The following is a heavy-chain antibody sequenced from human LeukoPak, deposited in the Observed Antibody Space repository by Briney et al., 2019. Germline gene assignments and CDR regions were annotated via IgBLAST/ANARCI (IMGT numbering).Heavy chain of an antibody. CDR2: ISYDGSNK. V-gene: IGHV3-30*18. CDR3: AKEGVTDAFDI. J-gene: IGHJ3*02. Sequence: PGGSLRLSCAASGFTFSSYGMHWVRQAPGKGLEWVAVISYDGSNKYYADSVKGRFTITRDNSKNTLYLQMNSLRAEDTAVYYCAKEGVTDAFDIRGQGTMVTVSS. D-gene: IGHD4-23*01. CDR1: GFTFSSYG.